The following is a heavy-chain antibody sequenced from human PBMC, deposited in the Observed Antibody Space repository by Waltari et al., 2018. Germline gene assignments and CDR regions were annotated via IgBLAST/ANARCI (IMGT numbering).Heavy chain of an antibody. J-gene: IGHJ4*02. D-gene: IGHD1-1*01. CDR3: ARETGRWQLRGDYFDY. V-gene: IGHV4-59*01. CDR1: GGSISSYY. Sequence: QVQLQESGPGLVKPSETLSLTCTVSGGSISSYYWSWIRQPPGKGLEWIGYIYYSGSTNYNPSLKSRVTISVDTSKNQFSLKLSSVTAADTAVYYCARETGRWQLRGDYFDYWGQGTLVTVSS. CDR2: IYYSGST.